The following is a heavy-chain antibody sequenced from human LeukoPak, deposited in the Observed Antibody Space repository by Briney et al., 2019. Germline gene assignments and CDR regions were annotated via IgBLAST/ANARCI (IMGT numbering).Heavy chain of an antibody. Sequence: ASVKVSCKASGYTFTGYYMHWVRQAPGQGLEWMGWINPNSGGTNYAQKFQGRVTMTRDTSISTAYMELSRLRSDDTAVYYCARVKSRSYYDSSGAFDIWGQGTMVTVSS. D-gene: IGHD3-22*01. CDR2: INPNSGGT. V-gene: IGHV1-2*02. CDR3: ARVKSRSYYDSSGAFDI. CDR1: GYTFTGYY. J-gene: IGHJ3*02.